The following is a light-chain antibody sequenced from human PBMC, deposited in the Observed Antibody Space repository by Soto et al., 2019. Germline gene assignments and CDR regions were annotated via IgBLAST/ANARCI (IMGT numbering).Light chain of an antibody. V-gene: IGLV2-14*01. Sequence: QSVLTQPASVSGSPGQSITISCTGTSSDVGAYNYVSWYQQHPGKAPKLMIYEVNYRPSGVSNRFSGSKSGITASLTISGLQAEDEADYYCSSYASTSTAVXGSGTKVTVL. CDR2: EVN. CDR1: SSDVGAYNY. CDR3: SSYASTSTAV. J-gene: IGLJ1*01.